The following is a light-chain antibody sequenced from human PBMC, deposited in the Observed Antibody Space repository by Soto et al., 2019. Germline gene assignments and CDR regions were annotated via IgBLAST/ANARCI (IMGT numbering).Light chain of an antibody. J-gene: IGKJ2*01. CDR1: QSVISNY. V-gene: IGKV3-20*01. Sequence: EIVLTQSPGTLSLSPGEGATLSCRASQSVISNYLAWYQQKPGQAPRLLIFGASNRASDIPDRFSGSGSGTDFTLTISRLEPEDFAVYYCQPYGSSPPYTFGPGTQLEIK. CDR2: GAS. CDR3: QPYGSSPPYT.